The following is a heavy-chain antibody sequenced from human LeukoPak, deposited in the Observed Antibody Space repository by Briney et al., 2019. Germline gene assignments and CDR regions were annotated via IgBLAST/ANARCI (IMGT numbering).Heavy chain of an antibody. CDR3: VREDVATIDGAKKTQGGFDY. CDR2: ISGSGGST. Sequence: PGGSLRLSCAASGFTFSSYAMSWVRQAPGKGLEWVSAISGSGGSTYYADSVKGRFTISRDNSKNTLYLQMNSLRAEDTALYYCVREDVATIDGAKKTQGGFDYWGQGTLVTVSS. D-gene: IGHD5-12*01. J-gene: IGHJ4*02. V-gene: IGHV3-23*01. CDR1: GFTFSSYA.